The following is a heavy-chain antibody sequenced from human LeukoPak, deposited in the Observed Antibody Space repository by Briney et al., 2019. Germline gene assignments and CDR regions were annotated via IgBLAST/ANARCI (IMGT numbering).Heavy chain of an antibody. CDR2: ITPIIDSA. CDR3: TRVNLRGSQYNWFDP. CDR1: GGTFSSYA. Sequence: WASVKVSCKASGGTFSSYAISWVRQAPGQGLEWMGRITPIIDSAKYAQNFQDRVTITADTSTATIYMELSSLTFEDTAVYFCTRVNLRGSQYNWFDPWGQGTLVTVSS. V-gene: IGHV1-69*04. D-gene: IGHD1-26*01. J-gene: IGHJ5*02.